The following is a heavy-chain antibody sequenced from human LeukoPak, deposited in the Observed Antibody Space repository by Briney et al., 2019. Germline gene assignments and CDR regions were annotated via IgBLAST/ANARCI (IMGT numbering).Heavy chain of an antibody. D-gene: IGHD4-17*01. V-gene: IGHV4-34*01. J-gene: IGHJ6*03. CDR2: INHSGST. Sequence: SETLPLTCAVYGGSFSGYYWSWIRQPPGKGLEWIGEINHSGSTNYNPSLKSRVTISVDTSKNQFSLKLSSVTAADTAVYYCARGGYYRKPYYMDVWGKGTTVTVSS. CDR1: GGSFSGYY. CDR3: ARGGYYRKPYYMDV.